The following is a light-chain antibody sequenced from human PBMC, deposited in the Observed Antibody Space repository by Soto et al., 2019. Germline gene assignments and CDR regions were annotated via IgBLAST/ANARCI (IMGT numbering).Light chain of an antibody. CDR1: QSVDSR. J-gene: IGKJ1*01. CDR3: QQSGNS. Sequence: EIVMTQSPATLSVSPGERATLSCRASQSVDSRLVWHQQKPGQAPRLLIYDASTRATGIPDRFSGSGSGTEFTLTISRLQTEDFAVYYCQQSGNSFGQGTKVEIK. CDR2: DAS. V-gene: IGKV3D-15*01.